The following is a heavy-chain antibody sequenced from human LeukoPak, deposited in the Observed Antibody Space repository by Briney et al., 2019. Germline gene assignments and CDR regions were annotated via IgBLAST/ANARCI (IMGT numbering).Heavy chain of an antibody. D-gene: IGHD3-22*01. CDR2: INPSGGST. J-gene: IGHJ3*02. V-gene: IGHV1-46*01. Sequence: ASVKVSCKASGYTFTGYYMHWVRQAPGQGLEWMGIINPSGGSTSYAQKFQGRVTMTRDMSTSTVYMELSSLRSEDTAVYYCARASWYYYDSSGHPGAFDIWGQGTMVTVSS. CDR1: GYTFTGYY. CDR3: ARASWYYYDSSGHPGAFDI.